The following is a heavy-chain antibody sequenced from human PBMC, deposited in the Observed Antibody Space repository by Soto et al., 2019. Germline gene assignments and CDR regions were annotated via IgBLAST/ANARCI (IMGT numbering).Heavy chain of an antibody. CDR3: AKGTGSSGYFDN. V-gene: IGHV1-2*02. D-gene: IGHD3-22*01. Sequence: ASVKVSCKASGYTFTANYIHWVRQAPGQGLEWMGWMNPRTGDTRYTQKFEGRVTMTRDTSLRTAYMELSGLIFDDAAVYFCAKGTGSSGYFDNWGQGAPVTVSS. CDR1: GYTFTANY. CDR2: MNPRTGDT. J-gene: IGHJ4*02.